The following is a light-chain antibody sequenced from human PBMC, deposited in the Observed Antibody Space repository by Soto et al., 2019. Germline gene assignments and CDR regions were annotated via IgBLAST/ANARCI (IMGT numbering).Light chain of an antibody. CDR3: SSYTTSSTLE. CDR2: GVT. CDR1: SSDIGAYTY. V-gene: IGLV2-14*01. J-gene: IGLJ2*01. Sequence: QSALTQPASVSGSPGQSITISCTGTSSDIGAYTYVSWYQQHPGKTPKLMIYGVTNRPSGVSNRFSGSKSGSTASLTISGLQAEDEADYYCSSYTTSSTLEFGGGTKLTV.